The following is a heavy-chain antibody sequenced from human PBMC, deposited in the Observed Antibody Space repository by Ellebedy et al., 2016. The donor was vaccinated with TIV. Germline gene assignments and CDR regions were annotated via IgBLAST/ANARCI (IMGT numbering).Heavy chain of an antibody. V-gene: IGHV4-34*01. CDR3: ARAEGYSSSSLDY. CDR2: INHSGST. Sequence: SETLSLXXAVYRGSFSGYYWSWIRQPPGKGLEWIGEINHSGSTNYNPSLKSRVTISVDTSKNQFSLKLSSVTAADTAVYYCARAEGYSSSSLDYWGQGTLVTVSS. D-gene: IGHD6-6*01. CDR1: RGSFSGYY. J-gene: IGHJ4*02.